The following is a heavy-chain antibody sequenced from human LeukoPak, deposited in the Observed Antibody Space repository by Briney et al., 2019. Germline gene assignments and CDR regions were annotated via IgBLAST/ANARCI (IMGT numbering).Heavy chain of an antibody. D-gene: IGHD3-10*01. CDR2: IYPSDSDT. CDR1: GYTFTTYW. CDR3: ARWGSGSYYQVAA. J-gene: IGHJ5*02. V-gene: IGHV5-51*01. Sequence: GESLKISCKGSGYTFTTYWIGWVRQMPGKGLEWMGIIYPSDSDTRYSPSFQGQVTISADKSISTAYLQWSSLKASDTAMYYCARWGSGSYYQVAAWGQGTLVTVSS.